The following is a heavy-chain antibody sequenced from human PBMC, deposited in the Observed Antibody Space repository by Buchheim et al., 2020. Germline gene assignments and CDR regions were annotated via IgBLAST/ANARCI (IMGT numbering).Heavy chain of an antibody. D-gene: IGHD6-13*01. J-gene: IGHJ5*02. CDR3: ARGAAAGRSHTNWFDP. CDR1: GGSFSGYY. V-gene: IGHV4-34*01. Sequence: QVQLQQWGAGLLKPSETLSLTCAAYGGSFSGYYWSWIRQPPGKGLEWIGEINHSGSTNYNPSLKSRVTISVDTSKNQFSLKLSSVTAADTAVYYCARGAAAGRSHTNWFDPWGQGTL. CDR2: INHSGST.